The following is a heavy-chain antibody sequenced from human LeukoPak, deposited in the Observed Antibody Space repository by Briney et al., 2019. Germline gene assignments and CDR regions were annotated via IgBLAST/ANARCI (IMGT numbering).Heavy chain of an antibody. CDR3: AELGITMIGGV. V-gene: IGHV3-48*03. J-gene: IGHJ6*04. CDR2: ISSSGSTI. D-gene: IGHD3-10*02. CDR1: EFTFSSYW. Sequence: TGGSLRLSCAAAEFTFSSYWMGWVRQAPGKGLEWVSYISSSGSTIYYADSVKGRFTISRDNAKNSQYLQMNSLRAEDTAVYYCAELGITMIGGVWGKGTTVTISS.